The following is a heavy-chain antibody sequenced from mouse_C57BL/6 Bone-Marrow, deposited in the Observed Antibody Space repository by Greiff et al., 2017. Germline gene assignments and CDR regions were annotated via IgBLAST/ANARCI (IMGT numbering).Heavy chain of an antibody. V-gene: IGHV1-82*01. J-gene: IGHJ2*01. D-gene: IGHD1-1*01. Sequence: QVQLKQSGPELVKPGASVKISCKASGYAFSSSWMNWVKQRPGKGLEWIGRIYPGDGDTNYNGKFKGKATLTADKSSSTAYMQLSSLTSEDSAVYFCARKGYYYVYFDYWGQGTTLTVSS. CDR1: GYAFSSSW. CDR3: ARKGYYYVYFDY. CDR2: IYPGDGDT.